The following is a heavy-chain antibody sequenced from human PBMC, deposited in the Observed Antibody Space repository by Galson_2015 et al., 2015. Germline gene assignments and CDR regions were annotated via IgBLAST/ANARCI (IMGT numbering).Heavy chain of an antibody. V-gene: IGHV3-23*01. Sequence: SLRLSCAASGFTFNSYAMSWVRQAPGKGLEWVSAISGSGGSTYYADSVKGRFTISRGNSKNTLYLQMNSLRAEDTAVYYCAKGRVSGKRGLDFDYWGQGTLVTVSS. CDR2: ISGSGGST. D-gene: IGHD3-10*01. J-gene: IGHJ4*02. CDR3: AKGRVSGKRGLDFDY. CDR1: GFTFNSYA.